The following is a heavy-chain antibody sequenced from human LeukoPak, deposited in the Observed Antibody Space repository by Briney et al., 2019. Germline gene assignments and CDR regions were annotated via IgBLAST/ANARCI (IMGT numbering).Heavy chain of an antibody. Sequence: PSETLSLTCVAYGGSFSGYYWSWIRQPPGKGLEWIGESDHSGTTNYNPSLKSRVTMSVDTSKNQFSLMVSSVTAADTAVYYCATGRNGVVPSPILGVGPWYNYHYMDVWGKGTTVTVSS. J-gene: IGHJ6*03. V-gene: IGHV4-34*01. CDR1: GGSFSGYY. CDR3: ATGRNGVVPSPILGVGPWYNYHYMDV. D-gene: IGHD2-2*02. CDR2: SDHSGTT.